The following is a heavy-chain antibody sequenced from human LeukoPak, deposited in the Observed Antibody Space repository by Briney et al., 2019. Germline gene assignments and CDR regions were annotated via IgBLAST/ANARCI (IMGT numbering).Heavy chain of an antibody. D-gene: IGHD3-22*01. CDR3: ARMDYYDSRDNWFDP. CDR2: MNPNSGNT. Sequence: ASVKVSCKASGYTFTDYAMNWVRQAPGQGLEWMGWMNPNSGNTGYAQKFQGRVTMTRNSSISTAYMELSSLRSEDTAVYYCARMDYYDSRDNWFDPWGQGTLVTVSS. J-gene: IGHJ5*02. V-gene: IGHV1-8*01. CDR1: GYTFTDYA.